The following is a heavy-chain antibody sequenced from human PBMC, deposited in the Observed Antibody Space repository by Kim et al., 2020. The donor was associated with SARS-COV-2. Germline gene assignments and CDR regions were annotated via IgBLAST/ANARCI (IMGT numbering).Heavy chain of an antibody. Sequence: SETLSLTCAVYGGSFSGYYWSWIRQPPGKGLEWLGEINHSGSTNYNPSLKSRVTISVDTSKNQFSLKLSSVTAADTTVYYCARGTRQWLVRGPYYYYMDVWGKETQVTVTS. J-gene: IGHJ6*03. CDR2: INHSGST. CDR1: GGSFSGYY. CDR3: ARGTRQWLVRGPYYYYMDV. D-gene: IGHD6-19*01. V-gene: IGHV4-34*01.